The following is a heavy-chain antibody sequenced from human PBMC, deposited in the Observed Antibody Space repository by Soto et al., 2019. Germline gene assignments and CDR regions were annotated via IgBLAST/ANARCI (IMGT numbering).Heavy chain of an antibody. CDR2: ISTGGSTI. CDR1: GFTFRADY. Sequence: PGGSLRLSCTASGFTFRADYMNWIRQAPGKGLEWVSYISTGGSTIFYADSVKGRFTISRDNAKNSLSLQMDSLRADDTGVYYCARGSPQFWQLFDNWGQGALVTVSS. V-gene: IGHV3-11*01. J-gene: IGHJ4*02. CDR3: ARGSPQFWQLFDN. D-gene: IGHD3-3*01.